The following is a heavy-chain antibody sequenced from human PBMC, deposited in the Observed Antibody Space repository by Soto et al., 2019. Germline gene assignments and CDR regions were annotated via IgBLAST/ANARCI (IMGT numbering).Heavy chain of an antibody. CDR2: ISYDGNIK. CDR1: GVTFSNFG. D-gene: IGHD6-13*01. Sequence: QVQLVESGGGVVQPGRSLRLSCAASGVTFSNFGMHWVRQAPGKGLEWVESISYDGNIKYYADSVKGRFTISRDNSQNTLYRQMNILRSEDTAVYDCAKVWGPVTAAGDYYWGQGTLVTVSS. CDR3: AKVWGPVTAAGDYY. J-gene: IGHJ4*02. V-gene: IGHV3-30*18.